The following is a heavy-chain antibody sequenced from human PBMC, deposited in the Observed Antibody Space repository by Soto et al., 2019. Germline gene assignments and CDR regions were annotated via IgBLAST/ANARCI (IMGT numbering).Heavy chain of an antibody. D-gene: IGHD3-22*01. CDR2: IKSKTDGGTT. J-gene: IGHJ3*02. CDR1: SFTLSNAW. V-gene: IGHV3-15*07. CDR3: TTAYPGGDSSLDAFDI. Sequence: PGGSLRLSCAASSFTLSNAWMNWVRQAPGKGLEWVGRIKSKTDGGTTDYAASVRSRFTISRDDPKNTLYLQMNSLKTEDTAVYYCTTAYPGGDSSLDAFDIWGLGTMVTVS.